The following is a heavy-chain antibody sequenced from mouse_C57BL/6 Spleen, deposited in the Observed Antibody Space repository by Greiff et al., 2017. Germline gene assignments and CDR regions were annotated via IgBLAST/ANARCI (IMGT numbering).Heavy chain of an antibody. D-gene: IGHD2-3*01. CDR2: ISNGGGST. V-gene: IGHV5-12*01. Sequence: EVKLVESGGGLVQPGGSLKLSCAASGFTFSDYYMYWVRQTPEKRLEWVAYISNGGGSTYYPETIKGRFTISRDNAKNTLYLQMSRLKSEDTAMYYCARQRGYYDGWYFDVWGTGTTVTVSS. CDR3: ARQRGYYDGWYFDV. J-gene: IGHJ1*03. CDR1: GFTFSDYY.